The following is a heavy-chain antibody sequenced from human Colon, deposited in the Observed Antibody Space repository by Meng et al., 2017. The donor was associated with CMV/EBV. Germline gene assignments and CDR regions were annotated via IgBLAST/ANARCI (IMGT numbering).Heavy chain of an antibody. CDR2: ISPYNGDT. CDR1: CYTFTNFG. CDR3: ARELARGGY. J-gene: IGHJ4*02. Sequence: QVQVVQSWAEVEKPGASVKVSCKTSCYTFTNFGISWVRQAPGQGLEWMAYISPYNGDTNYAQRFQGRVALTTDTSTSTVYMELGSLTSDDTAMYYCARELARGGYWGQGTLVTVSS. V-gene: IGHV1-18*01.